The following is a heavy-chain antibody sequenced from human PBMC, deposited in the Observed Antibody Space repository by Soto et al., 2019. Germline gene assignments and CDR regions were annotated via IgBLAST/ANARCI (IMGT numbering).Heavy chain of an antibody. D-gene: IGHD2-2*02. J-gene: IGHJ6*02. CDR3: ARDIVMASVGIPSYYYYAMNV. CDR1: GYTFTSYG. V-gene: IGHV1-18*01. CDR2: SSASGGDT. Sequence: QVQLVQSGGEVKKPGASVKVSCKASGYTFTSYGISWVRQAPGQGLVWMGWSSASGGDTNYAQNLQGRVTMTIVTSTSTAYMELRSLRFDYTAVYYCARDIVMASVGIPSYYYYAMNVWGQGTTVTVSS.